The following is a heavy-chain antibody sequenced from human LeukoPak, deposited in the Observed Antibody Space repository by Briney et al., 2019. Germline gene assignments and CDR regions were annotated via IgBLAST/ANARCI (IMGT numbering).Heavy chain of an antibody. V-gene: IGHV4-34*01. Sequence: SETLSLTCAVYGGSFSGYYWSWIRQPPGKGLEWIGEINHSGSTNYNPSLKSRVTISVDTSKNQFSLKLSSVTAADTAVYYCARDSIDTAMVDYWGQGTLVTVSP. D-gene: IGHD5-18*01. CDR3: ARDSIDTAMVDY. CDR2: INHSGST. CDR1: GGSFSGYY. J-gene: IGHJ4*02.